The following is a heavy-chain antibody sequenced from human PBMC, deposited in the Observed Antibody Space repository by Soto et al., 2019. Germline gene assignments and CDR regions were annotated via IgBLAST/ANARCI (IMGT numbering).Heavy chain of an antibody. CDR3: AKSGSWYDILTGYLAEKYYFDY. Sequence: GGSLRLSCAASGFTFSSYGMHWVRQAPGKGLEWVAVISYDGSNKYYADSVKGRFTISRDNSKNTLYLQMNSLRAEDTAVYYCAKSGSWYDILTGYLAEKYYFDYWGQGTLVTVSS. D-gene: IGHD3-9*01. CDR1: GFTFSSYG. J-gene: IGHJ4*02. V-gene: IGHV3-30*18. CDR2: ISYDGSNK.